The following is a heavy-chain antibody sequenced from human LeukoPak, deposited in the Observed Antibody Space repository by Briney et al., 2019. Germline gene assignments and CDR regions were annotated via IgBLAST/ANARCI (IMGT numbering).Heavy chain of an antibody. V-gene: IGHV4-4*02. J-gene: IGHJ4*02. CDR2: IYHSGST. CDR1: GGSISSSNW. D-gene: IGHD3-16*02. CDR3: ARGTFGGVIVLFDY. Sequence: SETLSLTCAVSGGSISSSNWWSWVRQPPGKGLEWIGEIYHSGSTNYNPSLKSRVTISVDKSKNQFSLKLSSVTAADTAVYYCARGTFGGVIVLFDYWGQGTLVTVSS.